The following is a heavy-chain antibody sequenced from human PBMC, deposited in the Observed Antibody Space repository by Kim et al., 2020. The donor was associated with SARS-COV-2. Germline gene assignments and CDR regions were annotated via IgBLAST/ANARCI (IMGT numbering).Heavy chain of an antibody. J-gene: IGHJ6*02. CDR3: ARGIRSGYPPYYYYGMDG. D-gene: IGHD3-22*01. V-gene: IGHV3-30*01. Sequence: KGRFTVSREKSKNSLYLQMNSLRAEDTAVYYCARGIRSGYPPYYYYGMDGWGQGTTVTVSS.